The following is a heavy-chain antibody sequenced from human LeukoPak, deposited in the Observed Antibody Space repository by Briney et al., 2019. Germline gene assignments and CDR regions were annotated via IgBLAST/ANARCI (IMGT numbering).Heavy chain of an antibody. CDR2: ISTSNTFI. CDR1: GLTFDDYA. CDR3: ARDSGPLFDP. Sequence: GRSLRLSCAASGLTFDDYAMHWVRQAPGKGLEWVSGISTSNTFIYYADSVKGRFAIFRDNANNSLYLQMNDLRVEDTAVYYCARDSGPLFDPWGHGTLVTVSS. J-gene: IGHJ5*02. V-gene: IGHV3-9*01. D-gene: IGHD7-27*01.